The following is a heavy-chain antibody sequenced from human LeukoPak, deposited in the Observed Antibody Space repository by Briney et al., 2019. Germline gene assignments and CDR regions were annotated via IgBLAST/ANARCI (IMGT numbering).Heavy chain of an antibody. V-gene: IGHV4-59*01. CDR1: GGYMENIY. CDR2: IYHQAGT. Sequence: SETLSLTCTVSGGYMENIYWHWIRQPPGKGLEWIGYIYHQAGTEYNPSLKNRVAISVDTSKNQFSLKLSSVAAADTAVYYCAKIKTTFGVVTHAFDIWGQGTIVTVSP. CDR3: AKIKTTFGVVTHAFDI. J-gene: IGHJ3*02. D-gene: IGHD3-3*01.